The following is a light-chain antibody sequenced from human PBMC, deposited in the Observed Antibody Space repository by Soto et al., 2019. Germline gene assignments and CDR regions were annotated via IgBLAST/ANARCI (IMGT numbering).Light chain of an antibody. V-gene: IGKV3-15*01. CDR3: QQYDDWQT. Sequence: ETVMTQSPATLPVSPGDRATLSCKASQSVSRNLAWYQQKPGQAPRLLIYASSTRATGIPDRFSGSASGTEFTLTISSLQSEDFAVYYCQQYDDWQTFGQGTKVDIK. CDR2: ASS. CDR1: QSVSRN. J-gene: IGKJ1*01.